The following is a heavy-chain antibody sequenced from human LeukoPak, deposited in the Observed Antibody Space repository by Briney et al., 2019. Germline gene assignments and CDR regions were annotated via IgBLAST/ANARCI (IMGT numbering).Heavy chain of an antibody. V-gene: IGHV1-18*01. CDR3: ARVLRGANDY. CDR1: GGTFSSYA. Sequence: ASVKVSCKASGGTFSSYAISWVRQAPGQGLEWMGWISAHNGNTNYAQKLQGRVTMTTDTSTSTAYMELRSLRSDDTAVYYCARVLRGANDYWGQGTLVTVSS. J-gene: IGHJ4*02. CDR2: ISAHNGNT. D-gene: IGHD3-10*01.